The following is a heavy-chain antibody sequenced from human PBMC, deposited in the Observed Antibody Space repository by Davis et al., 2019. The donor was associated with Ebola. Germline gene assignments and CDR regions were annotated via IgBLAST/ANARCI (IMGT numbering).Heavy chain of an antibody. CDR3: ARVDRWLQASDAFDI. CDR1: GGSISSGGYS. Sequence: MPSETLSLTCAVSGGSISSGGYSWSWIRQPPGKGLEWIGYIYYSGSTYYNPSLKSRVTISVDTSKNQFSLKLSSVTAADTAVYYCARVDRWLQASDAFDIWGQGTMVTVSS. J-gene: IGHJ3*02. V-gene: IGHV4-30-4*07. D-gene: IGHD5-24*01. CDR2: IYYSGST.